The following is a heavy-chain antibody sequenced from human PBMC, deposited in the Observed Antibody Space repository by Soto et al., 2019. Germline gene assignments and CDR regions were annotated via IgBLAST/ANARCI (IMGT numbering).Heavy chain of an antibody. V-gene: IGHV3-48*02. CDR2: ISSSSTI. CDR3: TLYCSGGSCYYYYYYGMDV. Sequence: GGSLRLSCAASGFTFSSYSMNWVRQAPGKGLEWVSYISSSSTIYYADSVKGRFTISRDNAKNSLYLQMNSLRDEDTAVYYCTLYCSGGSCYYYYYYGMDVWGQGTTVTVSS. J-gene: IGHJ6*02. D-gene: IGHD2-15*01. CDR1: GFTFSSYS.